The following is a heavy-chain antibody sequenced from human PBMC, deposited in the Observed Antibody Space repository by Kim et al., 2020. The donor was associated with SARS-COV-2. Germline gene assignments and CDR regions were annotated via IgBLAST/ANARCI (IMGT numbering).Heavy chain of an antibody. D-gene: IGHD6-19*01. CDR2: ISYDGSSK. J-gene: IGHJ6*02. Sequence: GGSLRLSCAASGFTFSSYGMHWVRQAPGKGLEWVAVISYDGSSKYYADSVKGRFTISRDNSKNTLYLQMNSLRAEDTAVYYCAKEEGSGYSSGWTYYYYGMDVWGQGTTVTVSS. V-gene: IGHV3-30*18. CDR3: AKEEGSGYSSGWTYYYYGMDV. CDR1: GFTFSSYG.